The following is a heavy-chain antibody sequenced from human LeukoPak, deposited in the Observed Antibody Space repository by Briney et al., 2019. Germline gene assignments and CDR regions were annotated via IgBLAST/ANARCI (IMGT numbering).Heavy chain of an antibody. D-gene: IGHD2-2*01. CDR2: INRSGST. Sequence: ASETLSLTCAVYGGSFSGYYWSWIRQPPGKGLEWIGEINRSGSTNYNPSLKSRVTISVDTSKNQFSLKLSSVTAADTAVYYCARGPLGYCSSTSCPRDVDYWGQGTLVTVSS. J-gene: IGHJ4*02. CDR3: ARGPLGYCSSTSCPRDVDY. CDR1: GGSFSGYY. V-gene: IGHV4-34*01.